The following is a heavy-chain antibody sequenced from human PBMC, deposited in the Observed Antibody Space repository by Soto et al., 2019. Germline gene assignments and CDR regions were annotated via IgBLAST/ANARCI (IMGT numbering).Heavy chain of an antibody. D-gene: IGHD3-16*02. CDR1: GYTFTSYA. Sequence: GASVKVSCKASGYTFTSYAMHWVRQAPGQGLEWMGWINAGNGNTKYSQKFQGRVTITRDTSASTAYMELSSLRSEDTAVYYCAREGIVGDYYYYGMDVWGQGTTVTVSS. V-gene: IGHV1-3*01. CDR2: INAGNGNT. CDR3: AREGIVGDYYYYGMDV. J-gene: IGHJ6*02.